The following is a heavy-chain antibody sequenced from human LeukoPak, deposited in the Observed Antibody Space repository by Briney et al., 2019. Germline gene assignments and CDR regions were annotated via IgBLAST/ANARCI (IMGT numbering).Heavy chain of an antibody. D-gene: IGHD4-17*01. Sequence: GGSLRLSCVASGFAFNNYWMHWVRQVPGKGLVWVSRINSDGSSAHYADSVKGRFTISRNTAKNAVYLQMNSLRADDTAVYYCARGAGDYLYYFDYWGQGALVTVSS. J-gene: IGHJ4*02. CDR3: ARGAGDYLYYFDY. CDR2: INSDGSSA. V-gene: IGHV3-74*01. CDR1: GFAFNNYW.